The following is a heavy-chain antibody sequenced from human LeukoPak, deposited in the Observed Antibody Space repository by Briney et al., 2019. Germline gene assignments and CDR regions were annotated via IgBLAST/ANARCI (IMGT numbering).Heavy chain of an antibody. Sequence: SETLSLTCTVSGVSISSYYWSWIRQPAGKGLEWIGRIYTSGSTNYNPSLKSRVTMSVDTSKNQFSLKLSSVTAADTAVYYCARGGQGLWFGEARRAFDIWGQGTMVTVSS. CDR3: ARGGQGLWFGEARRAFDI. CDR1: GVSISSYY. D-gene: IGHD3-10*01. J-gene: IGHJ3*02. V-gene: IGHV4-4*07. CDR2: IYTSGST.